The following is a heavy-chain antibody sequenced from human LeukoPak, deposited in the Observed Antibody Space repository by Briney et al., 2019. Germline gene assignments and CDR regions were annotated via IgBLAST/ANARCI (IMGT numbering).Heavy chain of an antibody. CDR1: GYTFTSYY. CDR2: INPSGGST. Sequence: GASVKVSCKASGYTFTSYYMHWVRQAPGQGLEWMGIINPSGGSTSYAQKFQGRVTMTRDTSTSTVYMELSSLRSEDTAVYYCARDRHLVVYYYYGMDVWGQGTTVTVSS. CDR3: ARDRHLVVYYYYGMDV. J-gene: IGHJ6*02. V-gene: IGHV1-46*01.